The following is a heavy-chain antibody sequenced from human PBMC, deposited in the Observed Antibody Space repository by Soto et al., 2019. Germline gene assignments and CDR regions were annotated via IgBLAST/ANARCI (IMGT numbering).Heavy chain of an antibody. V-gene: IGHV1-46*01. CDR1: GYTFTRYN. CDR3: TRDFPRVLVRGTFDI. D-gene: IGHD3-10*01. CDR2: IDTRGGSS. Sequence: QAQLVQSGAEVKKPGASANISCKASGYTFTRYNIHWVRQAPGQGLEWMGIIDTRGGSSDYTQRFKGRVTATSDTPTDTVYMELSSLGSEDTAVYYCTRDFPRVLVRGTFDIWGQGTMVTVSS. J-gene: IGHJ3*02.